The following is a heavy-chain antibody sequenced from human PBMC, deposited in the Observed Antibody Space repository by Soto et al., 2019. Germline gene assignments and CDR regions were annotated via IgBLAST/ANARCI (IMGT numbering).Heavy chain of an antibody. CDR3: EKEGCYFPAYYFHY. CDR2: ISYDGSNK. CDR1: SFTFSSYV. J-gene: IGHJ4*02. D-gene: IGHD3-10*01. V-gene: IGHV3-30*18. Sequence: LRLFCVAPSFTFSSYVMHWVRQASGKGLEWVAFISYDGSNKYYADSVKDRFTISRDKSKSTLDLETNSLRAEDKAVCYCEKEGCYFPAYYFHYWGQGTLVTAAS.